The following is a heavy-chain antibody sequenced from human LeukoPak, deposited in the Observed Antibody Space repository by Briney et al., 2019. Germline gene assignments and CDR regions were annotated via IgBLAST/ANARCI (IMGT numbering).Heavy chain of an antibody. CDR3: ARVSTVTTFYYYYGMDV. CDR2: ISYDGSNK. J-gene: IGHJ6*02. V-gene: IGHV3-30-3*01. D-gene: IGHD4-17*01. CDR1: GFTFSSYA. Sequence: GESLTLSCAASGFTFSSYAMHWVRQAPGKGLEWVAVISYDGSNKYYADSVKGRFTISRDNSKNTLYLQMNSLRAEDTAVYYCARVSTVTTFYYYYGMDVWGQGTTVTVSS.